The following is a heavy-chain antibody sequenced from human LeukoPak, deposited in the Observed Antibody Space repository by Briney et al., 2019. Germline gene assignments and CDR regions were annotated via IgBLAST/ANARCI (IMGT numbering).Heavy chain of an antibody. D-gene: IGHD3-10*01. CDR2: VSSDGVNT. J-gene: IGHJ4*02. CDR1: GFTFSNFA. CDR3: AKVRVRGVIRYYFDY. V-gene: IGHV3-23*01. Sequence: GGSLRLSCAASGFTFSNFAMSWVRQAPGKGLEWVSAVSSDGVNTYYTESLKGRFTISRDNAMNSLYLQMNSLRAEDTAVYYCAKVRVRGVIRYYFDYWGQGTLVTVSS.